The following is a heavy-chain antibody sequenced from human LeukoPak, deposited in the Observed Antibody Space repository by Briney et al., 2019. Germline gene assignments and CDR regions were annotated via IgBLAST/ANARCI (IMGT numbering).Heavy chain of an antibody. CDR3: ARAPSGYFYYYYYMDV. CDR1: GFTVFNYW. Sequence: GGSLRLSCAASGFTVFNYWMSWVRQAPGKGLEWVANINLDGSQKYYVDSLKGRFTISRDNAKNSLYLQMNSLRAEDTAVYYCARAPSGYFYYYYYMDVWGKGTTVTVSS. J-gene: IGHJ6*03. D-gene: IGHD3-22*01. V-gene: IGHV3-7*04. CDR2: INLDGSQK.